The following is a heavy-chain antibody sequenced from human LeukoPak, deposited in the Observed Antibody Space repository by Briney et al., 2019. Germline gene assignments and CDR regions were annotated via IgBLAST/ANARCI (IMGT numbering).Heavy chain of an antibody. J-gene: IGHJ4*02. CDR1: GYTFTSYY. CDR2: VDPEDGET. V-gene: IGHV1-69-2*01. D-gene: IGHD3-9*01. Sequence: GASVKVSCKASGYTFTSYYMHWVQQAPGKGLEWMGLVDPEDGETIYAEKFQGRVTITADTSTDTAYMELSSLRSEDTAVYYCATRSRPPDYDIDYWGQGTLVTVSS. CDR3: ATRSRPPDYDIDY.